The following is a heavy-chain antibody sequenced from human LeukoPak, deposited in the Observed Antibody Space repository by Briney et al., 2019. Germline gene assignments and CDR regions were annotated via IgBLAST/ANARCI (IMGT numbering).Heavy chain of an antibody. CDR3: VKNDDSTWQPHS. D-gene: IGHD6-13*01. CDR2: ISSDGSP. Sequence: GGSLRLSCSASGFTFSTSVMHWVRQTPGKGLEYVSVISSDGSPYYADSVKGRFTISRDNSKNTLYLQMNSLRVEDTAIYYCVKNDDSTWQPHSWGQGTLVTVSS. CDR1: GFTFSTSV. V-gene: IGHV3-64D*06. J-gene: IGHJ4*02.